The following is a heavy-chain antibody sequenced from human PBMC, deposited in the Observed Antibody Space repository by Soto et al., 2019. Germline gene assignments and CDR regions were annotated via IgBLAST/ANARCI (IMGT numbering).Heavy chain of an antibody. CDR3: AKDRPRRTSGYFFDY. CDR2: INHSGST. Sequence: SETLSLTCAAYGGSFSGYYWTWIRQPPGTGLEWIGEINHSGSTNYNPSLKSRVTISVDTSKNTVSLHMNSLRAEDTALYYCAKDRPRRTSGYFFDYWGQGTPVTVSS. CDR1: GGSFSGYY. D-gene: IGHD1-1*01. V-gene: IGHV4-34*01. J-gene: IGHJ4*02.